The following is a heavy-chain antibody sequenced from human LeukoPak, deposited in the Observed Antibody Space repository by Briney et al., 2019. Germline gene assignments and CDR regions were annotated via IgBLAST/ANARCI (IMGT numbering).Heavy chain of an antibody. CDR2: IYSGGST. CDR3: ARDSGSYRSGYFQH. D-gene: IGHD1-26*01. J-gene: IGHJ1*01. V-gene: IGHV3-66*01. Sequence: PGGSLRLSCAASGFTVSSNYMSWVRQAPGKGLEWVSVIYSGGSTYYADSVKGRFTISRDNSKNTLYLQMNSLRAEDTAVYYCARDSGSYRSGYFQHWGQGTLVTVSS. CDR1: GFTVSSNY.